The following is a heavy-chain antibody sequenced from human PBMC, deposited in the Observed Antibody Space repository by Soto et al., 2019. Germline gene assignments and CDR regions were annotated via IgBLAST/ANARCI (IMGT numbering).Heavy chain of an antibody. CDR2: ISDDGSTR. V-gene: IGHV3-30-3*01. CDR3: ARHLSHLKFGWFDP. D-gene: IGHD3-3*02. CDR1: GFTFSSYA. J-gene: IGHJ5*02. Sequence: PVGSLRLSCAASGFTFSSYAMHWVRQAPGKGLEWVALISDDGSTRDIADSVKGRFTISRDNSKNTLYLQMNSLRPEDTAVYYCARHLSHLKFGWFDPWGQGTLVTVSS.